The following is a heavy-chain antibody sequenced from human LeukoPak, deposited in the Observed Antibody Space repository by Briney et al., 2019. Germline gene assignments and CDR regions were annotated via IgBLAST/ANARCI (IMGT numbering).Heavy chain of an antibody. CDR1: GFTFSNYD. V-gene: IGHV3-33*01. Sequence: PGGSLRLSCAASGFTFSNYDMHWVRQAPGKGLEWVAVIWFDGSNKFYADSVKGRFTISRDNSKNTLYLQMNSLRAEDTAVYYCARDGVSWGQGTLVTVSS. CDR2: IWFDGSNK. CDR3: ARDGVS. J-gene: IGHJ4*02. D-gene: IGHD3-16*01.